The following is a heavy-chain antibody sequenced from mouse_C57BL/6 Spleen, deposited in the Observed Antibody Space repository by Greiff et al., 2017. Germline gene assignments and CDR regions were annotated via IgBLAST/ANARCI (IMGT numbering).Heavy chain of an antibody. J-gene: IGHJ3*01. V-gene: IGHV5-17*01. CDR3: ARHGSSSWFAY. Sequence: EVQLQESGGGLVKPGGSLKLSCAASGFTFSDYGMPWVRQAPEKGLEWVAYISSGSSTIYYADTVKGRFPISRDNAKNTLFLQMTSLRSEDTAMYYCARHGSSSWFAYWGQGTLVTVSA. CDR1: GFTFSDYG. D-gene: IGHD1-1*01. CDR2: ISSGSSTI.